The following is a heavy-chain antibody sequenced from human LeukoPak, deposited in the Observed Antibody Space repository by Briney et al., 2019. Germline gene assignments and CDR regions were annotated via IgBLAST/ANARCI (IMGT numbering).Heavy chain of an antibody. Sequence: GGSLRLSCSASGFTFGDYAMTWVRQAPRKGLEWLGMIRTKAHGGTTEYAASVKGRFTFSRDDSKSIAYLQMNSLKTEDTAVYYCTRGDWNDDNWGQGTLVTVSS. CDR3: TRGDWNDDN. J-gene: IGHJ4*02. CDR2: IRTKAHGGTT. D-gene: IGHD1-1*01. CDR1: GFTFGDYA. V-gene: IGHV3-49*04.